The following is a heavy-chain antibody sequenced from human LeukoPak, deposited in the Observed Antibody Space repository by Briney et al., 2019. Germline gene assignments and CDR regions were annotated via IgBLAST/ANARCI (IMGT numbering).Heavy chain of an antibody. CDR3: ARTGIAVAGTGGRPDY. J-gene: IGHJ4*02. Sequence: ASVKVSCKASGYTFTSYGISWVRQAPGQGLEWMGWISAYNGNTNYARKLQGRVTMTTDTSTSTAYMELRSLRSDDTDVYYCARTGIAVAGTGGRPDYWGQGTLVTVSS. CDR1: GYTFTSYG. D-gene: IGHD6-19*01. V-gene: IGHV1-18*01. CDR2: ISAYNGNT.